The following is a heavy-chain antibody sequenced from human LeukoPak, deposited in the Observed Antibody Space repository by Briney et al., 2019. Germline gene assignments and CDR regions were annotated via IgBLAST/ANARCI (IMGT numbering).Heavy chain of an antibody. Sequence: ASVKVSCMASGYTFTSYYMHWVRQAPGQGLEWMGIINPSGGSTSYAQKFQGRVTMTRDTSTSTVYMELSSLRSEDTAVYYCARVPIVDTAPWTYFDYWGQGTLVTVSS. CDR2: INPSGGST. D-gene: IGHD5-18*01. V-gene: IGHV1-46*01. CDR1: GYTFTSYY. J-gene: IGHJ4*02. CDR3: ARVPIVDTAPWTYFDY.